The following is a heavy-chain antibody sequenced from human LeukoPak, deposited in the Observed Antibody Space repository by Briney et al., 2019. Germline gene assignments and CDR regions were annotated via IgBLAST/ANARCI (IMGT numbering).Heavy chain of an antibody. D-gene: IGHD5-24*01. CDR2: IYYSGST. V-gene: IGHV4-59*08. CDR1: GGSISSYY. CDR3: ARHDGSRRDGYNFDY. J-gene: IGHJ4*02. Sequence: KPSETLSLTCTVSGGSISSYYWSWIRQPPGKGLEWIGYIYYSGSTNYNPSLKSRVTISVDTSQNQFSLKLSSVTAADTAVYYCARHDGSRRDGYNFDYWGQGTLVTVSS.